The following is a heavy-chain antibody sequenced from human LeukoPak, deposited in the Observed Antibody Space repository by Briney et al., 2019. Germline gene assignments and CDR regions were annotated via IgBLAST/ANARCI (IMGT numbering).Heavy chain of an antibody. D-gene: IGHD3-22*01. V-gene: IGHV1-69*04. CDR1: GGTFSSYA. CDR2: IIPILGIA. J-gene: IGHJ4*02. Sequence: SVKVSCKSSGGTFSSYAISWVRQAPGQGLEWMGRIIPILGIANYAQKFQGRVTITADKSTSTAYMELSSLRSEDTAVYYCARGSYYYDSSGYSYYFDYWGQGTLVTVSS. CDR3: ARGSYYYDSSGYSYYFDY.